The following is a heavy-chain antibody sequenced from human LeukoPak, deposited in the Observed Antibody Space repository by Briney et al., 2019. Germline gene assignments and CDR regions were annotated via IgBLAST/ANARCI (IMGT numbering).Heavy chain of an antibody. CDR3: ARYGGTYYVY. J-gene: IGHJ4*02. D-gene: IGHD1-26*01. CDR2: ITNSGST. V-gene: IGHV4-59*01. CDR1: GGFISSYY. Sequence: SETLSLTCTVSGGFISSYYWSWIRQPPGKGLEWIGYITNSGSTNYNPSLKSRVTISVDTSKNQFSLELTSVTAADTAVYYCARYGGTYYVYWGQGTLVTVSS.